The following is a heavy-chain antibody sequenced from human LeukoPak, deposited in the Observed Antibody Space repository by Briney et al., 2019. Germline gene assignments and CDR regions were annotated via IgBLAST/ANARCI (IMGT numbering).Heavy chain of an antibody. D-gene: IGHD1-1*01. CDR3: ATVSDPLRGPWTNYYYYYGMDV. CDR1: GYTLTELS. V-gene: IGHV1-24*01. CDR2: FDPEDGET. J-gene: IGHJ6*02. Sequence: ASVKVSCKVSGYTLTELSMHWVRQAPGKGLEWMGGFDPEDGETIYAQKFQGRVTMTEDTSTDTAYMELSSLRSEDTAVYYCATVSDPLRGPWTNYYYYYGMDVWGQGTTVTVSS.